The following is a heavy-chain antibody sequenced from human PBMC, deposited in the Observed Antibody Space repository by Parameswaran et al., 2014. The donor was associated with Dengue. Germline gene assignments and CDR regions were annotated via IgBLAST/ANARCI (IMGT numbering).Heavy chain of an antibody. D-gene: IGHD6-13*01. CDR3: ATYTSNWYFDY. V-gene: IGHV4-34*09. Sequence: ASETLSLTCAVYGGSFSGYYWSWIRQPPGKGLEWIGEINHSGSTNYNPSLKSRVTISVDTSKDQFSLKLSSVTAADTAVYYCATYTSNWYFDYWGQGTLVTVSS. CDR1: GGSFSGYY. CDR2: INHSGST. J-gene: IGHJ4*02.